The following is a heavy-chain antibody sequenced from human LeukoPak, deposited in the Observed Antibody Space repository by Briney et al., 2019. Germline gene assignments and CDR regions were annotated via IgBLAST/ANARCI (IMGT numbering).Heavy chain of an antibody. CDR2: IGVPAET. CDR3: AKDWTSHNGVYDCLDF. J-gene: IGHJ4*02. CDR1: GFSFDVHA. D-gene: IGHD3-16*01. Sequence: GGSLRLSCAASGFSFDVHAMTWVSQAPGKGPEWVAIIGVPAETFYADSVRGRFTISRDNSRYSLYLQMNRLRAEDSALYYCAKDWTSHNGVYDCLDFWGQGTQVTVSS. V-gene: IGHV3-23*01.